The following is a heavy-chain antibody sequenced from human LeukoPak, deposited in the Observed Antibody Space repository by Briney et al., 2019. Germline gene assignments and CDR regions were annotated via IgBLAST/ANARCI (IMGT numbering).Heavy chain of an antibody. Sequence: GGSLRLSCAASGFTFSSYAMHWVRQAPGKGLEWVAVISYDGSNKYYADSVKGRFTISRDNSKNTLYLQMSSLRAEDTAVYYCARVVVAATTYDYWGQGTLVTVSS. CDR2: ISYDGSNK. D-gene: IGHD2-15*01. V-gene: IGHV3-30-3*01. CDR1: GFTFSSYA. J-gene: IGHJ4*02. CDR3: ARVVVAATTYDY.